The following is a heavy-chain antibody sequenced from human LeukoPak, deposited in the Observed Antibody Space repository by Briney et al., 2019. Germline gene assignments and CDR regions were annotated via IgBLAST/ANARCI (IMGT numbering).Heavy chain of an antibody. D-gene: IGHD3-3*01. CDR1: GFTTHYW. CDR3: TGGSDKVRSGEYYFHMDV. J-gene: IGHJ6*03. CDR2: IDRDGRVQ. V-gene: IGHV3-7*01. Sequence: GGSLRLSCTASGFTTHYWLNWVRQSPGKWLEWVANIDRDGRVQHYVDSVEGRFPISRDSAKNSLALQMHSLRAEDTAVYYCTGGSDKVRSGEYYFHMDVWGTGTTVTVFS.